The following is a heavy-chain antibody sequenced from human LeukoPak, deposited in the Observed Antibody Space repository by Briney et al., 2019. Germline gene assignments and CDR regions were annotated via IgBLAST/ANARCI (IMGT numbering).Heavy chain of an antibody. CDR2: INPSGGST. Sequence: ASVKVSCKASGYTFTSYYLHWVRHAPGQGLEWMGIINPSGGSTSYAQKFQGRVTMTRDTSTSTVYMELSSLRSEDTAVYYCARGGSWGALGDYWGQGTLVTVSS. D-gene: IGHD7-27*01. CDR3: ARGGSWGALGDY. V-gene: IGHV1-46*01. CDR1: GYTFTSYY. J-gene: IGHJ4*02.